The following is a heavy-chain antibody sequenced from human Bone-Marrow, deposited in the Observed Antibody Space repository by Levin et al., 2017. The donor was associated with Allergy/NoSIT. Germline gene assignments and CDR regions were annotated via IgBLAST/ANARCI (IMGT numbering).Heavy chain of an antibody. D-gene: IGHD3-10*01. CDR2: ITESRRYI. CDR3: SSMVS. CDR1: GFIFSNYS. V-gene: IGHV3-21*01. J-gene: IGHJ5*02. Sequence: GGSLRLSCAASGFIFSNYSMSWVRQAPGKGLEWVASITESRRYIFYADSVKGRFTISRDNAKNSLFLHMNSLRAEDTAFYYCSSMVSWGQGTLVTVSS.